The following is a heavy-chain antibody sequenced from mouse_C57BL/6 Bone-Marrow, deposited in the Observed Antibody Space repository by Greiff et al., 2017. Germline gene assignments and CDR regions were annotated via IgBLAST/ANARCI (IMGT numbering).Heavy chain of an antibody. V-gene: IGHV10-1*01. CDR2: IRSKSNNYAT. CDR3: VREGFWFAY. CDR1: GFSFNTYA. J-gene: IGHJ3*01. Sequence: DVMLVESGGGLVQPKGSLKLSCAASGFSFNTYAMNWVRQAPGKGLEWVARIRSKSNNYATYYADSVKDRFTISRDDSESMLYLQMNNLKTEDTAMYYCVREGFWFAYWGQGTLVTVSA.